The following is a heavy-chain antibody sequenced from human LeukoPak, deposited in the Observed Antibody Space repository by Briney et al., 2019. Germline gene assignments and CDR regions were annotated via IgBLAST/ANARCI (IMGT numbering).Heavy chain of an antibody. D-gene: IGHD3-10*01. CDR2: INHRGRT. Sequence: PALTLSLTCAVYVGSFCGDYWRWVPDPPGKGREGGGDINHRGRTNYNPNLKSRATISVDTSKNKFSMKLSSVTAADTAVYYCARRSSGRNIYYYYCGMDVCGKGKAATVTS. CDR3: ARRSSGRNIYYYYCGMDV. J-gene: IGHJ6*04. CDR1: VGSFCGDY. V-gene: IGHV4-34*01.